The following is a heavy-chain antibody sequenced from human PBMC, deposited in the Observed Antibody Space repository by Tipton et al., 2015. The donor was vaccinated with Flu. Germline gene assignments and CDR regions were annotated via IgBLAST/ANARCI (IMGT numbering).Heavy chain of an antibody. CDR2: IYYSGST. CDR3: ARDSAAHYGMDV. CDR1: GGSISSYY. Sequence: LSCTVSGGSISSYYWSWIRQPPGKGLEWIGYIYYSGSTNYNPSLKSRVTISVDTSKNQFSLKLSSVTAADTAVYYCARDSAAHYGMDVWGQGATVSVSS. J-gene: IGHJ6*02. D-gene: IGHD6-13*01. V-gene: IGHV4-59*08.